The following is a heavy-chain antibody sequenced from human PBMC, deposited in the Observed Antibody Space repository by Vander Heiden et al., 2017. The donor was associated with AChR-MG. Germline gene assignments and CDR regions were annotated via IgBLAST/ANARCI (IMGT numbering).Heavy chain of an antibody. CDR1: GFTFSSYA. J-gene: IGHJ4*02. CDR3: AKDTGYSSGWD. Sequence: EVQLLESGGGLVQPGGSLRLYCAPSGFTFSSYAMSWVRQAPGKGLEWVSAISGSGGSTYYADSVKGRFTISRDNSKNTLYLQMNSLRAEDTAVYYCAKDTGYSSGWDWGQGTLVTVSS. V-gene: IGHV3-23*01. CDR2: ISGSGGST. D-gene: IGHD6-19*01.